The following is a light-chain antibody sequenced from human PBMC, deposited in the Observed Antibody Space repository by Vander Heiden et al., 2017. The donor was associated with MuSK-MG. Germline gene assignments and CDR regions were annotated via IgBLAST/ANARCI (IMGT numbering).Light chain of an antibody. CDR2: AAS. J-gene: IGKJ1*01. Sequence: DIQMTQSPSSLSASVGDRVTITCRASQSISSYLNWYQQKPGKAPKLLIYAASSLQSGVPSRFSGSGSGTDFTLTISRLQPEDFATYYCQQSDRTPNTFGQGTKVXIK. CDR3: QQSDRTPNT. V-gene: IGKV1-39*01. CDR1: QSISSY.